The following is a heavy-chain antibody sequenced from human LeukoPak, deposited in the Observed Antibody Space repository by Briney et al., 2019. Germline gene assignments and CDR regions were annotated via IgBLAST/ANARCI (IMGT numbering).Heavy chain of an antibody. CDR1: RFTFNSYA. J-gene: IGHJ4*02. V-gene: IGHV3-21*01. CDR3: ARKGGHYYDTSTSALGY. D-gene: IGHD3-22*01. CDR2: ISSGSGYI. Sequence: GGSLRLSCAASRFTFNSYAMSWVRQAPGKGLEWVSSISSGSGYIYYADSVKGRFTISRDNAKNSLYLQMNSLRAEDTAVYYCARKGGHYYDTSTSALGYWGQGTLVIVSS.